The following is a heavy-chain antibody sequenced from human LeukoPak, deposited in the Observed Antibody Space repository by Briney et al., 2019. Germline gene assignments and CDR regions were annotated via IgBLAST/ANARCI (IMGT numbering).Heavy chain of an antibody. CDR3: ARGGGLDV. CDR1: GFTFSSYA. V-gene: IGHV3-23*01. Sequence: GGSLRLSCAASGFTFSSYAMCWVRQALGKGLEWVSAISHDGGTPYYADSVKGRFTISRDNAKNSLYLQMSNLRAEDTAVYFCARGGGLDVWGQGATVTVSS. D-gene: IGHD3-16*01. CDR2: ISHDGGTP. J-gene: IGHJ6*02.